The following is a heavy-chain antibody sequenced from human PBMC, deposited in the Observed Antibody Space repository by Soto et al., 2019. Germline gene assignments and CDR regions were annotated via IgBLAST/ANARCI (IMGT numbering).Heavy chain of an antibody. J-gene: IGHJ4*02. CDR1: GGSISSGDYY. V-gene: IGHV4-30-2*01. Sequence: SETLSLTCTVSGGSISSGDYYWSWIRQPPGKGLEWIGYIYHSGSTYYNPSLKSRVTISVDRSKNQFSLKLSSVTAADTAVYYCAAGGGLPRYYWGQGTLVTVAS. D-gene: IGHD5-12*01. CDR3: AAGGGLPRYY. CDR2: IYHSGST.